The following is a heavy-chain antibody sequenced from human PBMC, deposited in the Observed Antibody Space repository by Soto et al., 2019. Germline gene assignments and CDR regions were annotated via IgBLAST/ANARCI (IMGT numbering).Heavy chain of an antibody. V-gene: IGHV1-2*04. Sequence: ASVKVSCKASGYTFTGYYMHWVRQAPGQGLEWMGWINPNSGGTNYAQKFQGWVTMTRDTSISTAYMELSRLRSDDTAVYYCARDSKDFWSGYYCASTRDYYGMDVWGQGTTVTVSS. CDR3: ARDSKDFWSGYYCASTRDYYGMDV. CDR2: INPNSGGT. D-gene: IGHD3-3*01. J-gene: IGHJ6*02. CDR1: GYTFTGYY.